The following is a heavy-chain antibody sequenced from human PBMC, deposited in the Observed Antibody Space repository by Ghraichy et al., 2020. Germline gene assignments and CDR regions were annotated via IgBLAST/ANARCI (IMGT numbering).Heavy chain of an antibody. V-gene: IGHV3-23*01. Sequence: LSLTCVASGFTFSNHALSWVRQAPGEGLEWVAGLGGRGTGTHYADSVRGRFTISRDNSKNTLSLQMSSLRVEDTALYYCARRSVYDTDHFDYWGQGTLVTVPS. CDR1: GFTFSNHA. CDR3: ARRSVYDTDHFDY. J-gene: IGHJ4*02. D-gene: IGHD5/OR15-5a*01. CDR2: LGGRGTGT.